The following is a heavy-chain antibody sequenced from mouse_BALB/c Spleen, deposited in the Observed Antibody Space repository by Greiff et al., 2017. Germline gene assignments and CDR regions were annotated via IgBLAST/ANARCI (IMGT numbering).Heavy chain of an antibody. CDR1: GFTFSSYA. CDR2: ISSGGST. D-gene: IGHD2-4*01. J-gene: IGHJ4*01. V-gene: IGHV5-6-5*01. CDR3: ARGGTMITFYAMDY. Sequence: EVKVVESGGGLVKPGGSLKLSCAASGFTFSSYAMSWVRQTPEKRLEWVASISSGGSTYYPDSVKGRFTISRDNARNILYLQMSSLRSEDTAMYYCARGGTMITFYAMDYWGQGTSVTVSS.